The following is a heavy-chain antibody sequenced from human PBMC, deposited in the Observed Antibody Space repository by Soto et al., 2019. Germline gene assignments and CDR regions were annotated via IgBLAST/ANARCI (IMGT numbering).Heavy chain of an antibody. CDR2: INPSGGST. CDR1: GYTFTSYY. V-gene: IGHV1-46*03. J-gene: IGHJ4*02. D-gene: IGHD2-2*01. CDR3: ASLGLGLAKNEIVPAAIMTDY. Sequence: QVQLVQSGAEVKKPGASVKVSCKASGYTFTSYYMHWVRHAPGQGLEWMGIINPSGGSTSYAQKFQGRVTMTRDTSTSTVYMELSSLRSEDTAVYYCASLGLGLAKNEIVPAAIMTDYWGQGTLVTVSS.